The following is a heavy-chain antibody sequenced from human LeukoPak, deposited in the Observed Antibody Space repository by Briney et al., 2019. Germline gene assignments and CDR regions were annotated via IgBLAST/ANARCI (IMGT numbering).Heavy chain of an antibody. J-gene: IGHJ4*02. D-gene: IGHD1-14*01. CDR2: INPSGGST. V-gene: IGHV1-46*01. CDR3: ARDEGPPRYNWNHGGPDY. CDR1: GYTFTSYY. Sequence: GASVKVSCKASGYTFTSYYMHWMRQAPGQGLEWMGIINPSGGSTSYAQKFQGRVTMTRDTSTNTFYMELSSLRSGDTAVYYCARDEGPPRYNWNHGGPDYWGQGTLVTVSS.